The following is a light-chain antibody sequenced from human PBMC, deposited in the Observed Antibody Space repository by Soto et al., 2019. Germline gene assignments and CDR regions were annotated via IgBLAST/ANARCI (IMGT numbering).Light chain of an antibody. CDR2: AVS. V-gene: IGKV1-33*01. CDR3: QQHDGRPTMT. J-gene: IGKJ5*01. Sequence: IQLTQSPSSLSASVGETVTITCRASQDIENSLNWYQHKPGKAPKLLVYAVSFLETGVPSRFSGRGSGSVLSLTINSLQSDDFATYYCQQHDGRPTMTFGQGTRLDSK. CDR1: QDIENS.